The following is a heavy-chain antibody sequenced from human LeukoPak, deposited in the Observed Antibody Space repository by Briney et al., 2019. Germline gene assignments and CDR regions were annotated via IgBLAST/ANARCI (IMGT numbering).Heavy chain of an antibody. D-gene: IGHD4-17*01. J-gene: IGHJ4*02. CDR1: GGTFSSYA. V-gene: IGHV1-69*05. CDR3: ASGHGDYVGY. Sequence: SVKVSXKASGGTFSSYAISWVRQAPGQGLEWMGRIIPIFGTANYAQKFQGRVTITTDESTSTAYMELSSLRSEDTAVYYCASGHGDYVGYWGQGTLVTVSS. CDR2: IIPIFGTA.